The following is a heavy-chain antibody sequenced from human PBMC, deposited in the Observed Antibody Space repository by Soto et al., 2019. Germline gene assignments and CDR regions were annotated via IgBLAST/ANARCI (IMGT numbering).Heavy chain of an antibody. V-gene: IGHV4-31*03. Sequence: TLSLGGTVSVGSLSSGGYYWSWLRQLPGKGLEWIGYIYYTGKTYYNPALKSRLAMSVDTSKNQFSLKLSSVTAADSALYYCARVFAGSFDYWGQGTLVTVSS. CDR2: IYYTGKT. D-gene: IGHD2-21*01. CDR3: ARVFAGSFDY. CDR1: VGSLSSGGYY. J-gene: IGHJ4*02.